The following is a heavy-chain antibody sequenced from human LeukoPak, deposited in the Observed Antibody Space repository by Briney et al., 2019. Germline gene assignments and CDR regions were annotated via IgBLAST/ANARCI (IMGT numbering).Heavy chain of an antibody. V-gene: IGHV3-23*01. CDR2: ISGSGGSA. J-gene: IGHJ5*02. Sequence: GGSLRLSCAASGFTFSSYAMNWVRQAPGKGLEWVSGISGSGGSANYADSVKGRFTISRDNSKNTLYVQMNSLIAADTAVYYCAKGGRFGGNSWFAPWGQGTLVTVSS. CDR1: GFTFSSYA. D-gene: IGHD4-23*01. CDR3: AKGGRFGGNSWFAP.